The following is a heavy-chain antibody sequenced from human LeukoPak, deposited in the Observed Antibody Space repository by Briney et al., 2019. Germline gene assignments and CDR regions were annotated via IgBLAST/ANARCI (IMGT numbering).Heavy chain of an antibody. CDR2: INTDGSTT. CDR3: AKDYNAFDF. CDR1: GFTFSNSW. J-gene: IGHJ4*02. V-gene: IGHV3-74*01. Sequence: GGSLGLSCAASGFTFSNSWMHWVRQAPGKGLMWVSLINTDGSTTSYADSVKARFTVSRDNSKNILYLQMHSLTVEDTAMYYCAKDYNAFDFWGQGTLVTVSS. D-gene: IGHD1-1*01.